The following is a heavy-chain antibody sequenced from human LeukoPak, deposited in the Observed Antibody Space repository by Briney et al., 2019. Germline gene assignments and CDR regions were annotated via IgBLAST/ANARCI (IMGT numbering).Heavy chain of an antibody. V-gene: IGHV1-2*04. Sequence: ASVKVSCKASGYTFTGCYMHWVRQAPGQGLEWMGWINPNSGGTNYAQKFQGWVTMTRDTSISTAYMELSRLRSDDTAVYYCARQGHYCSGGSCYRWGLDIDYWGQGTLVTVSS. CDR1: GYTFTGCY. CDR2: INPNSGGT. J-gene: IGHJ4*02. CDR3: ARQGHYCSGGSCYRWGLDIDY. D-gene: IGHD2-15*01.